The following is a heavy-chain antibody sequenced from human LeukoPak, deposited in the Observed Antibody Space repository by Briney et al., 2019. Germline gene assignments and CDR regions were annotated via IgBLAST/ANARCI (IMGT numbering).Heavy chain of an antibody. CDR1: GYSFTNYW. CDR2: IYPGDSDT. D-gene: IGHD3-3*01. Sequence: GESLKISCKGSGYSFTNYWIGWVRQMPGKGLEWMGIIYPGDSDTRYSPSFQGQVAISADKSITTAYLQWSSLKASDTAMYYCARHALYGDFWSGTVDYWGQGTLVTVSS. CDR3: ARHALYGDFWSGTVDY. J-gene: IGHJ4*02. V-gene: IGHV5-51*01.